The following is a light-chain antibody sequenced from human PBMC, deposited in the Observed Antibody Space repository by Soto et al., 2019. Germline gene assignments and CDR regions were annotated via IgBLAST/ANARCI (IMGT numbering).Light chain of an antibody. J-gene: IGKJ4*01. CDR3: QHYTNCPLT. V-gene: IGKV3-15*01. CDR1: HSVSSR. CDR2: GAS. Sequence: EIVMTQSPATLSVSPGERATLSCRASHSVSSRLAWYQQKPGQAPRLLIYGASTRATGLPARFSGSGSGTEVTLTISSLQSEDFAVYYCQHYTNCPLTVGGGTKVEIK.